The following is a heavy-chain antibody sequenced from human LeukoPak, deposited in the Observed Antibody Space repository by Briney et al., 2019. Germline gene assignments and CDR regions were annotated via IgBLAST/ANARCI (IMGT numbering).Heavy chain of an antibody. V-gene: IGHV4-59*01. CDR2: TYYSGST. Sequence: SETLSLTCTVSGGSIGSYYWSWIRQPPGKGLEWIGYTYYSGSTNYNPSLKRRVTISVDTSKSQFSLKLNSVTAADTAVYYCAREVKVGNTDTGYYFDYWGQGILVTVSS. CDR3: AREVKVGNTDTGYYFDY. D-gene: IGHD2/OR15-2a*01. CDR1: GGSIGSYY. J-gene: IGHJ4*02.